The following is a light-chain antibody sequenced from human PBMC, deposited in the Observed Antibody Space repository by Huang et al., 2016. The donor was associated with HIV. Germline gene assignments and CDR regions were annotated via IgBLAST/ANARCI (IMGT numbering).Light chain of an antibody. V-gene: IGKV1-33*01. J-gene: IGKJ2*01. Sequence: DIQVTQSPSSLYASVGERVTIPCQAIEDITDYLNWYQKKPGKAPKLLISDDSNLASGVPSRFSGTRYGTDFPLTITSLQPEDIATYYCQQYDTLPYTFGQGTKLEI. CDR2: DDS. CDR3: QQYDTLPYT. CDR1: EDITDY.